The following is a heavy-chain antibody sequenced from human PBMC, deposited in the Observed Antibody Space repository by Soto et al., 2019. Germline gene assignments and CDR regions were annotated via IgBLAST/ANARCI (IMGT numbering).Heavy chain of an antibody. CDR1: GFTFSSYW. CDR2: IKQDGSEK. V-gene: IGHV3-7*03. J-gene: IGHJ4*02. D-gene: IGHD3-9*01. Sequence: EVQLVESGGGLVQPGGSLRLSCAASGFTFSSYWMSWVRQAPGKGLEWVANIKQDGSEKYYVDSVKGRFTISRDNAKNSLYLQMNSLRAEDTAVYYCARDPVLRYFGWLRGVYFDYWGQGTLVTVSS. CDR3: ARDPVLRYFGWLRGVYFDY.